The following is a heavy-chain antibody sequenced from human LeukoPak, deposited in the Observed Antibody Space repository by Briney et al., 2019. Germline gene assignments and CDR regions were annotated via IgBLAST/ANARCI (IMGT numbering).Heavy chain of an antibody. CDR3: ARAGAVTGTMGYFDY. CDR1: GFTFSSYW. V-gene: IGHV3-7*03. J-gene: IGHJ4*02. Sequence: GGSLSLSCAASGFTFSSYWMSWVRQAPGKGLEWVANIKQDGSEKYYVDSVKGRFTISRDNAKNSLYLQMNSLRAEDTAVYYCARAGAVTGTMGYFDYWGQGSLATVSS. CDR2: IKQDGSEK. D-gene: IGHD6-19*01.